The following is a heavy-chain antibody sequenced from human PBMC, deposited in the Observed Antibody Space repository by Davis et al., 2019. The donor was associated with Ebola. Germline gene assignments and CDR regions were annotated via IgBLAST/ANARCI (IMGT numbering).Heavy chain of an antibody. CDR1: GFTFSDYY. V-gene: IGHV3-11*04. J-gene: IGHJ4*02. Sequence: GESLKISCAASGFTFSDYYMNWIRQAPGKGLEWVSYISSSGTTMYYADSVKGRFTVSRDNAKSSLYLQMDSLRDEDTAVYYCARDLVVPAAPLDYWGLGTRVTVSS. CDR3: ARDLVVPAAPLDY. CDR2: ISSSGTTM. D-gene: IGHD2-2*01.